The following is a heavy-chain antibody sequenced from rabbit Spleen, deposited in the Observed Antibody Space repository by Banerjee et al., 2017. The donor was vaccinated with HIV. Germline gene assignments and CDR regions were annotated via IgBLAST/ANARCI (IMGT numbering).Heavy chain of an antibody. CDR1: GIDFSSGYY. D-gene: IGHD8-1*01. Sequence: QSLEESGGDLVKPGASLTLTCTASGIDFSSGYYMCWVRQAPGKGLEWIGCIYAGSSGSTYYASWAKGRFTISKTSSTTVTLQMSSLTAADTATYFCARDTGSSFSSYGMDLWGPGTLVTVS. J-gene: IGHJ6*01. CDR2: IYAGSSGST. V-gene: IGHV1S40*01. CDR3: ARDTGSSFSSYGMDL.